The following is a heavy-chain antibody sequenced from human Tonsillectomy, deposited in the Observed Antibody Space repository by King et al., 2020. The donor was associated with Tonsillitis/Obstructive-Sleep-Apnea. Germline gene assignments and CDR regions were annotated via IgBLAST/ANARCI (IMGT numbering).Heavy chain of an antibody. D-gene: IGHD6-13*01. V-gene: IGHV1-69*10. CDR2: IIPMFGIP. Sequence: QLVQSGAEVRKPGSSVRVSCKASGGTFNSYTISWVRQAPGQGLEWMGGIIPMFGIPNYAQGFQGRVTITADKSTRTGYMEVTSLLSEDPDADFCARGSSAGPQYYYGMAVWGQGTTVTVSS. CDR1: GGTFNSYT. CDR3: ARGSSAGPQYYYGMAV. J-gene: IGHJ6*02.